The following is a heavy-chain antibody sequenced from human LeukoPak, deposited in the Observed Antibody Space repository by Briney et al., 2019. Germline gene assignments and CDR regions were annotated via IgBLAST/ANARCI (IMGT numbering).Heavy chain of an antibody. CDR1: GFTFSSYA. J-gene: IGHJ4*02. Sequence: GGSLRLSCAASGFTFSSYAMSWVRQAPGKGLEWVSAISGSGGSTYYADSVKGRFTISRDNAKNSLYLQMNSLRAEDTAVYYCAGPDTYYYDSSGYNGYWGQGTLVTVSS. CDR3: AGPDTYYYDSSGYNGY. V-gene: IGHV3-23*01. D-gene: IGHD3-22*01. CDR2: ISGSGGST.